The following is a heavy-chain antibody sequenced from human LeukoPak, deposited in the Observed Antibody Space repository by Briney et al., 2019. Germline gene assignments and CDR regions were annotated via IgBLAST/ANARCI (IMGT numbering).Heavy chain of an antibody. V-gene: IGHV4-59*11. CDR3: ARDLDSGSYHGAFGI. D-gene: IGHD1-26*01. J-gene: IGHJ3*02. CDR2: IYDSGNT. CDR1: GGSISNHY. Sequence: NPSETLSLTCTVSGGSISNHYCTWIRQPPGKGLEWIGYIYDSGNTNYNPSLKSRVTISMDTSKNQFSLNLNSVTAADTAMYYCARDLDSGSYHGAFGIWGQGTMVTVSS.